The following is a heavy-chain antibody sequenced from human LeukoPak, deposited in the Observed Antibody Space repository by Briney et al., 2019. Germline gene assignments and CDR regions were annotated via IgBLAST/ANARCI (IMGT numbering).Heavy chain of an antibody. CDR3: ASGSGSYRTPCYYMDV. CDR2: IYSGGST. Sequence: GGSLRLSCVASGFTVSSNYMSWVRQALGKGLEWVSVIYSGGSTYYADSVKGRFTISRDNSKNTLYLQMNSLRAEDTAVYYCASGSGSYRTPCYYMDVWGTGTTVTVSS. CDR1: GFTVSSNY. V-gene: IGHV3-53*01. J-gene: IGHJ6*03. D-gene: IGHD3-10*01.